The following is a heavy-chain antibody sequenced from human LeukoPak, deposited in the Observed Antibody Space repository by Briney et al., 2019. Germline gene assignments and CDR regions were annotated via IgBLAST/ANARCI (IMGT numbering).Heavy chain of an antibody. CDR1: GYSISSGYY. Sequence: SETLSLTCAVSGYSISSGYYWGWIRQPPGKGLEWIGSIYHTGSTYYNPSLKSRVTISVDTSKNQFSLNLSSVTAADTAVYYCARDAGTVTTPFDYWGQGTPVTVSS. V-gene: IGHV4-38-2*02. CDR2: IYHTGST. CDR3: ARDAGTVTTPFDY. D-gene: IGHD4-17*01. J-gene: IGHJ4*02.